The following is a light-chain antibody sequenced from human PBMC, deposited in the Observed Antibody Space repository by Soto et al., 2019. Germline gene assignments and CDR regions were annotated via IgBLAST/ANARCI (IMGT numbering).Light chain of an antibody. J-gene: IGLJ1*01. CDR2: EVS. CDR1: SSDVGGYNY. V-gene: IGLV2-14*01. Sequence: QSALTQPASVSGSPGQSITISCTGTSSDVGGYNYVSWSQQHPGKAPQLMIYEVSNRPSGVSNRFSGSKSGNTASLTISGVQAEDEADYYCSSYTSSSTYGVVTGTKVTVL. CDR3: SSYTSSSTYG.